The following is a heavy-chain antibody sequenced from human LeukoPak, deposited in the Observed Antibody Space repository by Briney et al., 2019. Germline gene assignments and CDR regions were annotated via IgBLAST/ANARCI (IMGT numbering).Heavy chain of an antibody. CDR3: AGVSGTGFDY. J-gene: IGHJ4*02. D-gene: IGHD2-2*01. V-gene: IGHV4-4*07. Sequence: KPSETLSLTCTVSGGSISSYYLSWIRQPAGKGLEWIGRIYSSGSTNYNPSLKSRVTMSVDTSKNQFSLKLSSVTAADTAMYYCAGVSGTGFDYWGQGTLVTVSS. CDR2: IYSSGST. CDR1: GGSISSYY.